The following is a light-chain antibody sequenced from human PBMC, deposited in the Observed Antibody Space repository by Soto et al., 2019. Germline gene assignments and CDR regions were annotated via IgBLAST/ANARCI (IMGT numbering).Light chain of an antibody. J-gene: IGKJ1*01. CDR2: DAS. CDR1: RGTSSW. V-gene: IGKV1-5*01. Sequence: LQMTPSPSTLAASVGARVTIPWRGQRGTSSWLAWYQQKPGQAPKLLIYDASSMESGVPARFSGSGSGTEFTLTISSLQPDDFATYYCQQYNSYTWTFGQGTKVDIK. CDR3: QQYNSYTWT.